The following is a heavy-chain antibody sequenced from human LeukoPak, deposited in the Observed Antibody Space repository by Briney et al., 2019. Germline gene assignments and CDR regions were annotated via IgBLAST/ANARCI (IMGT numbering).Heavy chain of an antibody. CDR1: GFTVNSIY. D-gene: IGHD4-17*01. Sequence: HSGGSLRLSCAASGFTVNSIYMTWVRQAPGKGLEWVSVIDSGGSRYYADSVKGRFTISRGNSKNTLYLEVNSLRVEDAAVYYCARKKTTVTYDGFDIWGQGTMVAVSS. J-gene: IGHJ3*02. V-gene: IGHV3-53*01. CDR2: IDSGGSR. CDR3: ARKKTTVTYDGFDI.